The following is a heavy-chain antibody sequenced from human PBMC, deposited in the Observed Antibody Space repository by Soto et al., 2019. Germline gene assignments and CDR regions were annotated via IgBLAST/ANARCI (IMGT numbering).Heavy chain of an antibody. D-gene: IGHD4-4*01. J-gene: IGHJ6*02. CDR3: ARQAVSKRYYYYYGLDV. CDR2: IKHSGST. Sequence: SETLSLTCAVYGGSFSGYYWSWIRQPPGKGLEWIGEIKHSGSTNYNPSLTSRVTISVDASKSQFSLKLSSVTAADAAVYYCARQAVSKRYYYYYGLDVWGQGTTVTVYS. V-gene: IGHV4-34*01. CDR1: GGSFSGYY.